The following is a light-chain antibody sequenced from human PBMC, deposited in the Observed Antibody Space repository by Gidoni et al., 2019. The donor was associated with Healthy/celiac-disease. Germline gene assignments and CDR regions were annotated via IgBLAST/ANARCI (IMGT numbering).Light chain of an antibody. V-gene: IGKV1-33*01. CDR2: DAS. CDR1: QDISNY. Sequence: DIQMTQSPSSLSASVGDRVTITCQASQDISNYLNWYQQKPGKAPKLLIYDASNLETGGPSRFSGSGSGTDFTFTISSLQAEDIATYYCQQYDNLPMYTFGQGTKLEIK. J-gene: IGKJ2*01. CDR3: QQYDNLPMYT.